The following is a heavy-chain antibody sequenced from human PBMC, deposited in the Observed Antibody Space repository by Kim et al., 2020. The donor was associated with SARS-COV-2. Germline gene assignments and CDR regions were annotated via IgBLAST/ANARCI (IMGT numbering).Heavy chain of an antibody. D-gene: IGHD6-19*01. CDR1: GFTFSTYG. CDR3: AREGIVVAGTGAGMDV. J-gene: IGHJ6*02. V-gene: IGHV3-33*01. CDR2: IWYDGSNK. Sequence: GGSLRLSCAASGFTFSTYGMHWVRQAPGKGLEWVAVIWYDGSNKYYADSVKGRFTISRDNSKNTLYLQMNSLRAEDTAVYYCAREGIVVAGTGAGMDVWGQRTTVTVSS.